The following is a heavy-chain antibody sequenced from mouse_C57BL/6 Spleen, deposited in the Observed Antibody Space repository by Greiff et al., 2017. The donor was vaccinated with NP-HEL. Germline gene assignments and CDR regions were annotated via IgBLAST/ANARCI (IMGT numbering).Heavy chain of an antibody. CDR2: IDPETGGT. Sequence: QVQLQQSGAELVRPGASVTLSCKASGYTFTDYEMHWVKQTPVHGLEWIGAIDPETGGTAYNQKFKGKAILTADKSSSTAYMELRSLTSEDSAVYYCTRVRIYYGSMGAMDYWGQGTSVTVSS. D-gene: IGHD1-1*01. CDR1: GYTFTDYE. J-gene: IGHJ4*01. CDR3: TRVRIYYGSMGAMDY. V-gene: IGHV1-15*01.